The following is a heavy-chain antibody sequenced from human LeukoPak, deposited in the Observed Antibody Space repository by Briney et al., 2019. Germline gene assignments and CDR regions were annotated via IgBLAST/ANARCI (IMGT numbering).Heavy chain of an antibody. J-gene: IGHJ4*02. V-gene: IGHV1-69*05. CDR3: ARGAGSYDSSGYYYVAIDY. CDR2: IIPIFGTA. Sequence: GASVKVSCKASGGTFSSYAISWVRQAPGQGLEWMGGIIPIFGTANYAQKFQGRVTITTDESTSTAYMELSSLRSEDTAVYYCARGAGSYDSSGYYYVAIDYWGRGTLVTVSS. D-gene: IGHD3-22*01. CDR1: GGTFSSYA.